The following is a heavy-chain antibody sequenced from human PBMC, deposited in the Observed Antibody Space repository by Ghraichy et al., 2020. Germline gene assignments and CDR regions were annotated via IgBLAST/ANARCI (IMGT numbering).Heavy chain of an antibody. CDR2: INHSGST. CDR1: GGSFSGYY. J-gene: IGHJ4*02. CDR3: ARNCGGDCYNDY. V-gene: IGHV4-34*01. Sequence: SETLSLTCAVYGGSFSGYYWSWIRQPPGKGLEWIGEINHSGSTNYNPSLKSRVTISVDTSKNQFSLKLSSVTAADTAVYYCARNCGGDCYNDYWGQGTLVTVSS. D-gene: IGHD2-21*02.